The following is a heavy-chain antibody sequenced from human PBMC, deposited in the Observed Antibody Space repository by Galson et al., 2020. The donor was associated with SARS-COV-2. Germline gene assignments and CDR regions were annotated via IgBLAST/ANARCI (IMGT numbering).Heavy chain of an antibody. CDR2: IYSSGNT. CDR1: GVSITSGDYY. Sequence: SETLSLPCTVSGVSITSGDYYWSWIRQHPGKDLEWIGYIYSSGNTYYNPSLKSRLTMSVDTSTNHFSLQLNSVTAADTAIYYCTRVTNQPSVDDALDVWGQGTSVTVSS. D-gene: IGHD3-3*01. CDR3: TRVTNQPSVDDALDV. V-gene: IGHV4-31*03. J-gene: IGHJ3*01.